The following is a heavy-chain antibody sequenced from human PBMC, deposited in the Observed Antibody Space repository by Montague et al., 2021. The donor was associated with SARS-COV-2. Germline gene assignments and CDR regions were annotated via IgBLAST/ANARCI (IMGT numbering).Heavy chain of an antibody. Sequence: SETLSLTCAVYGGSFSGYYWSWIRKSPGKGLEWIGEINHSGTTNYNPSLKSRVIISADTSKNQFSLKTSSVTAADTAVYYCARGGRGSRYHLLSGTWFDPWGQGTLVTVSS. J-gene: IGHJ5*02. CDR2: INHSGTT. CDR3: ARGGRGSRYHLLSGTWFDP. D-gene: IGHD2-2*01. CDR1: GGSFSGYY. V-gene: IGHV4-34*01.